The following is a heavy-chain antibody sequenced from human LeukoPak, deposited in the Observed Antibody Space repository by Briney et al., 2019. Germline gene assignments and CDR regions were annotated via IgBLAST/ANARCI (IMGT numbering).Heavy chain of an antibody. CDR1: GGSISSYY. CDR3: ARQVGRGAYDAWYFDH. CDR2: VLYRGSN. V-gene: IGHV4-59*08. J-gene: IGHJ4*02. Sequence: WETLSLTCAVSGGSISSYYWSWIRQPPGKGLEWIGYVLYRGSNNYYPSLKSRVTISIDASKSQFSLKLTSVTGADTALYYCARQVGRGAYDAWYFDHWGPGTLVTVT. D-gene: IGHD5-12*01.